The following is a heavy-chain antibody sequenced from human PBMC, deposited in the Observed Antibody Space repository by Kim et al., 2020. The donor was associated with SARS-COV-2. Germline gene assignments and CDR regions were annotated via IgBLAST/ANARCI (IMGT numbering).Heavy chain of an antibody. J-gene: IGHJ3*01. V-gene: IGHV3-48*03. CDR1: GFTFSFYE. CDR3: AREGEDAAVDV. CDR2: IRSTCVDI. Sequence: GVSLRLSCIGSGFTFSFYEMNCVRQAPGKGPEWISYIRSTCVDIYYADSVKGRITISRYNAKNSLYLQMNSLRGEDKAIYYCAREGEDAAVDVWGQGRMVPVSS. D-gene: IGHD2-15*01.